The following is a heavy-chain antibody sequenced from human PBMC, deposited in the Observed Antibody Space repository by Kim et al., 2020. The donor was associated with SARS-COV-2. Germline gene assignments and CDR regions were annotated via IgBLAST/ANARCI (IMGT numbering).Heavy chain of an antibody. J-gene: IGHJ5*02. V-gene: IGHV4-59*01. CDR1: GGSISSYY. CDR2: IYYSGST. D-gene: IGHD6-13*01. Sequence: SETLSLTCTVSGGSISSYYWSWIRQPPGKGLEWIGYIYYSGSTNYNPSLKSRVTISVDTSKNQFSLKLSSVTAADTAVYYCARAHKYSSSFLLSAVADWGGFDPWGQGTLVTVSS. CDR3: ARAHKYSSSFLLSAVADWGGFDP.